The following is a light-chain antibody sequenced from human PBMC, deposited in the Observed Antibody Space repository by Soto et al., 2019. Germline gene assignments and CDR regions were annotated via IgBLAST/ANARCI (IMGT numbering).Light chain of an antibody. CDR1: QSVSSY. J-gene: IGKJ5*01. Sequence: EIVLTQSPATLSLSPGERATLSCRASQSVSSYLLWYQQKPGQAPRLLIYGASTRATGISARFSGSGSGTEFTLTISSLQSEDFAVYYCQQYNNWPPITFGQGTRLEIK. V-gene: IGKV3-15*01. CDR3: QQYNNWPPIT. CDR2: GAS.